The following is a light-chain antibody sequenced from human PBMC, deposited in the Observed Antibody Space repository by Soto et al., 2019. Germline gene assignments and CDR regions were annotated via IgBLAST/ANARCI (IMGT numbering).Light chain of an antibody. J-gene: IGKJ1*01. Sequence: DIPMTQSPSSVSASVGDRVTITCRASQGINKWVAWYQQKPGKAPKLLIYGTSSLQSGVPSRFSGSGSGTDFTLTISSLQPEDFATYYCQQANSFPWTFGQGTKVEIK. CDR2: GTS. CDR3: QQANSFPWT. CDR1: QGINKW. V-gene: IGKV1-12*01.